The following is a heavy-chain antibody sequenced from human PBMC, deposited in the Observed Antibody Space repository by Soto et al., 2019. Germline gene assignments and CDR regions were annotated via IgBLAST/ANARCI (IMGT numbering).Heavy chain of an antibody. CDR2: ISGSGGST. J-gene: IGHJ3*02. CDR3: ARVTRWTYAFDI. CDR1: GFTFSSYA. V-gene: IGHV3-23*01. D-gene: IGHD2-15*01. Sequence: PGGSLRLSCAASGFTFSSYAMSWVRQAPGKGLEWVSAISGSGGSTYYADSVKGRFTISRDNSKNTLYLQMNSLRAEDTAVYYCARVTRWTYAFDIWGQGTMVTVSS.